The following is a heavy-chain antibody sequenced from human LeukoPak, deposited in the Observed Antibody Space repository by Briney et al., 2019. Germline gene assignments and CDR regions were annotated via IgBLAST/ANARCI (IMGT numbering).Heavy chain of an antibody. V-gene: IGHV1-2*02. Sequence: ASVKVSCKASGYTFTGYYMHWVRQAPGQGLEWMGWINPNSGATNYAQKFQGRVTMTRDTSISTVYMELSSLRSEDTAVYYCARSYYGSGSYYPQHLDYWGQGTLVTVSS. J-gene: IGHJ4*02. CDR3: ARSYYGSGSYYPQHLDY. D-gene: IGHD3-10*01. CDR2: INPNSGAT. CDR1: GYTFTGYY.